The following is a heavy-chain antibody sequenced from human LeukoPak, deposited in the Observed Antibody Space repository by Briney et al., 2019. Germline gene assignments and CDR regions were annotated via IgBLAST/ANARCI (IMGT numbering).Heavy chain of an antibody. CDR1: GFTFSIYA. V-gene: IGHV3-23*01. D-gene: IGHD3-22*01. CDR2: ITSSGDGT. CDR3: AKDRPNYYGSNGHYYRRDGDY. J-gene: IGHJ4*02. Sequence: PGGSLRLSCAASGFTFSIYAMSWVRQAPGKGLQWVSSITSSGDGTYYADSVKGRFTISRYNSENMLYLQMNSLRVEDTAVYFCAKDRPNYYGSNGHYYRRDGDYWGQGTLVTVSS.